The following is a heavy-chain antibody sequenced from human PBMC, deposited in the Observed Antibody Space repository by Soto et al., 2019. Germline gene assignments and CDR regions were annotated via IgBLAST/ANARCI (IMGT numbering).Heavy chain of an antibody. CDR3: GRGWGNFDH. D-gene: IGHD7-27*01. J-gene: IGHJ4*02. Sequence: EVQLVESGGGLVQPGGSLRLTCAASGFTFSRSWMSWVRQAPGKGLEWVANVKKDGSDKYYVDSVKGRFTISRDNSKNSGYLEMNSLSAEDTAMYYCGRGWGNFDHWGQGTLVTVSS. CDR2: VKKDGSDK. CDR1: GFTFSRSW. V-gene: IGHV3-7*04.